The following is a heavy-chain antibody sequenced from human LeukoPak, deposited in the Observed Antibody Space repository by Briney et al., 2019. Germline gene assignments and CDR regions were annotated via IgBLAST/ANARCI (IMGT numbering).Heavy chain of an antibody. V-gene: IGHV3-64*02. CDR1: GFTFSGYT. Sequence: GGSLRLSCAASGFTFSGYTLPWLRQAPGKGLEYVSAIISHGGSTHYADSVKGRFTVSRDNSKNTLYLQMDSLRAEDMAVYYCARITMGATSANFYYYFLDAWGKGTTVTVSS. J-gene: IGHJ6*03. CDR2: IISHGGST. CDR3: ARITMGATSANFYYYFLDA. D-gene: IGHD3-3*01.